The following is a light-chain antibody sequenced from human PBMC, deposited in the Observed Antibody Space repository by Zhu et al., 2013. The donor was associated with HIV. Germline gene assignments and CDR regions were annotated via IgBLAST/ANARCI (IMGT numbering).Light chain of an antibody. V-gene: IGLV2-14*01. Sequence: QSALTQPASVSGSPGQSITISCTGTTSDVGGYNYVSWYQQHPGKAPKLILYEVTKRPSGISNRFSGSKSGNTASLTISGLQAEDEAEYYCNSHRSGTTLVLFGGGTKVTVL. J-gene: IGLJ2*01. CDR1: TSDVGGYNY. CDR2: EVT. CDR3: NSHRSGTTLVL.